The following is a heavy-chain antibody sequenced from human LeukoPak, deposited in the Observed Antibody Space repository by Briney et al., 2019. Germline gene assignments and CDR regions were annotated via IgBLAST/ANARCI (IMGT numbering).Heavy chain of an antibody. CDR3: AREARAGFDY. CDR1: GFTFTSYE. CDR2: ISSRGRNI. Sequence: PGGPLTLSCAASGFTFTSYEMNCVGHPPARGVLGGLYISSRGRNIYYAHSVKSRFTISRDNAKNSLCLQMNNLSAEDTAVHYCAREARAGFDYWGKETLATVSS. V-gene: IGHV3-48*03. J-gene: IGHJ4*02.